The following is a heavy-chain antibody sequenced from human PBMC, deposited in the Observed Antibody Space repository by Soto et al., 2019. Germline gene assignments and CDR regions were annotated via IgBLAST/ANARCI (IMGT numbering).Heavy chain of an antibody. CDR3: TRHCSSISSGYYSTGYYYGMDV. CDR2: IRSKANSYAT. J-gene: IGHJ6*02. CDR1: WGNFSGFA. Sequence: SLRLWWAALWGNFSGFASRRVRQANRKKQEKVSRIRSKANSYATAYAASVKGRFTISRDDSKNTAYLQMNSLKTEDTAVYYCTRHCSSISSGYYSTGYYYGMDVWGQGTTVTVSS. V-gene: IGHV3-73*01. D-gene: IGHD3-22*01.